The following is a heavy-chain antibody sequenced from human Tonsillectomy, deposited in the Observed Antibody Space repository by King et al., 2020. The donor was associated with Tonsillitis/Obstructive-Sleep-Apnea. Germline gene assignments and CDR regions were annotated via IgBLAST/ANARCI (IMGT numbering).Heavy chain of an antibody. CDR1: GFTFSDYS. D-gene: IGHD2-2*01. CDR2: IWYDGSNK. J-gene: IGHJ4*02. CDR3: ARDQALGYCSSTSCSQIDY. V-gene: IGHV3-33*01. Sequence: VQLVESGGCVVQPGRSLRLSCAASGFTFSDYSMYWVRQAPGKGLEWVAVIWYDGSNKYSADSVKGRFTISRDNSKNTLYLQMNNLRADDTAVYYCARDQALGYCSSTSCSQIDYWGQGTLVTVSS.